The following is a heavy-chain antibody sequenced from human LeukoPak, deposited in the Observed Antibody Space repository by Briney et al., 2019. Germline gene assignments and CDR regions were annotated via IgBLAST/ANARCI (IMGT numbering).Heavy chain of an antibody. V-gene: IGHV4-59*01. CDR3: ARVSPGGTTIYYYYYMDV. CDR1: GGSTSSYY. D-gene: IGHD1-1*01. Sequence: SETLSLTCTVSGGSTSSYYWSWIRQPPGKGLEWIGYIYYSGSTNYNPSLKSRVTISVDTSKNQFSLKLSSVTAADTAVYYCARVSPGGTTIYYYYYMDVWGKGTTVTVSS. J-gene: IGHJ6*03. CDR2: IYYSGST.